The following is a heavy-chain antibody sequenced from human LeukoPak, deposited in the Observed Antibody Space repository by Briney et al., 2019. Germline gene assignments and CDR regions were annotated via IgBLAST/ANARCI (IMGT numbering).Heavy chain of an antibody. J-gene: IGHJ4*02. CDR2: IYYSGST. V-gene: IGHV4-39*07. CDR3: ARAYYYDRRCIDY. CDR1: GGSISSSSYY. Sequence: SETLSLTCTVSGGSISSSSYYWGWIRQPPGKGLEWIGSIYYSGSTYYNPSLKSRVTISVDTSKNQFSLKLSSVTAADTAVCYCARAYYYDRRCIDYWGQGTLVTVSS. D-gene: IGHD3-22*01.